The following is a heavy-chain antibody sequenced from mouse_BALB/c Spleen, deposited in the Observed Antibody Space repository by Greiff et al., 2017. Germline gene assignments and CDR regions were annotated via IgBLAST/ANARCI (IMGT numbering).Heavy chain of an antibody. Sequence: EVKLMESGGGLVKPGGSLKLSCAASGFTFSSYAMSWVRQTPEKRLEWVASISSGGSTYYPDSVKGRFTISRDNARNILYLQMSSLRSEDTAMYYCARRGYGNSYFDYWGQGTTLTVSS. J-gene: IGHJ2*01. CDR1: GFTFSSYA. CDR3: ARRGYGNSYFDY. V-gene: IGHV5-6-5*01. CDR2: ISSGGST. D-gene: IGHD2-1*01.